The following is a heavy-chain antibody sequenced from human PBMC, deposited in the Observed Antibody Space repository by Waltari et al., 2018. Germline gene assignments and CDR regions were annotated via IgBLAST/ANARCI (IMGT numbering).Heavy chain of an antibody. D-gene: IGHD2-15*01. J-gene: IGHJ4*02. CDR3: ARDSAGYCSGGSCRAYYFDY. CDR1: GFTFSSYA. V-gene: IGHV3-64*01. Sequence: EVQLVESGGGLVQPGGSLRLPCAASGFTFSSYAMHWVRQAPGKGLEYVSAISSNGGSTYYANSVKGRFTISRDNSKNTLYLQMGSLRAEDMAVYYCARDSAGYCSGGSCRAYYFDYWGQGTLVTVSS. CDR2: ISSNGGST.